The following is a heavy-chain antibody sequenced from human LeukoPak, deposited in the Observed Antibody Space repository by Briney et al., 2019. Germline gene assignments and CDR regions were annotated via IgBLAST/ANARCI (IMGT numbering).Heavy chain of an antibody. Sequence: SVKVSCKASGGTFSSYAISWVRQAPGQGLEWMGGIIPIFGTANYAQKFQGRVTITADESTSTAYMELSSLRSEDTAVYYRARVNVYYDFWSGYLGPWGQGTLVTVSS. J-gene: IGHJ5*02. CDR1: GGTFSSYA. CDR3: ARVNVYYDFWSGYLGP. V-gene: IGHV1-69*13. CDR2: IIPIFGTA. D-gene: IGHD3-3*01.